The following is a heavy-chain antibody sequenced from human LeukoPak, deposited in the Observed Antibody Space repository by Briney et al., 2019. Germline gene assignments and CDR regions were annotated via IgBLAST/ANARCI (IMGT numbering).Heavy chain of an antibody. D-gene: IGHD6-25*01. CDR3: ARHRDSTGRQDYYYMDV. CDR2: IYPGDFDT. CDR1: GYIFTNYW. J-gene: IGHJ6*03. Sequence: GESLKISCKGSGYIFTNYWIGWVRQMPGEGLEWMGIIYPGDFDTRYSPSFEGRVTISADKSISTAYLQWSSLKASDTAIYYCARHRDSTGRQDYYYMDVWGKGTTVTVSS. V-gene: IGHV5-51*01.